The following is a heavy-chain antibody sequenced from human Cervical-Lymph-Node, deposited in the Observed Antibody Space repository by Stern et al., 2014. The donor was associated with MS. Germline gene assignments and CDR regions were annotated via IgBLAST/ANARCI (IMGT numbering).Heavy chain of an antibody. J-gene: IGHJ5*02. V-gene: IGHV1-69*06. CDR3: ARGSGDYWFGP. CDR1: GG. D-gene: IGHD3-10*01. Sequence: VQLVESGAEVKKPGSSVKVSCKSSGGISWVRQAPGQGLEWMGGVIPFVGTSNYAQKFQGRVTITVDTSTNTTYLHLSRLTSADTAVYYCARGSGDYWFGPWGQGTLVTVSS. CDR2: VIPFVGTS.